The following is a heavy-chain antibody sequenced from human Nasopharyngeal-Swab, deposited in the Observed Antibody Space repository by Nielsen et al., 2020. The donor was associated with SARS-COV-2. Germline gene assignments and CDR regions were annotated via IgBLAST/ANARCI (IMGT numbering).Heavy chain of an antibody. CDR3: AKDSGAGFCSGGSCFPTNH. Sequence: GESLKISCAASGFTFSSYAMSWVRQAPGKGLEWVSVIYSDGSSTYYADSVKGRFTISRDNSKNTLYLQMNSLKAEDTAVYYCAKDSGAGFCSGGSCFPTNHWGQGTLVTVSS. V-gene: IGHV3-23*03. J-gene: IGHJ5*02. D-gene: IGHD2-15*01. CDR2: IYSDGSST. CDR1: GFTFSSYA.